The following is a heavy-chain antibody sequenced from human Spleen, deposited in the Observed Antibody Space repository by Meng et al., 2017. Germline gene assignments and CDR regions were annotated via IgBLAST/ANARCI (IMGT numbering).Heavy chain of an antibody. V-gene: IGHV4-34*01. Sequence: QGEIQRWGAGLLKPSETLSLTCVVSGGSFSDYYWSWIRQPPGKGLEWIGEINHSGSTNYNPSLESRATISVDTSQNNLSLKLSSVTAADTAVYYCARDAGDLWGQGTLVTVSS. CDR2: INHSGST. CDR3: ARDAGDL. J-gene: IGHJ5*02. CDR1: GGSFSDYY.